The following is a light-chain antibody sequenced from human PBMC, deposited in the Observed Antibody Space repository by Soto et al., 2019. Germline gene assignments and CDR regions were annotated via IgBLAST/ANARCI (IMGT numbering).Light chain of an antibody. CDR3: QSYDSSLSGWV. J-gene: IGLJ3*02. CDR1: SSNIGAGYD. Sequence: QSVLTQPPSGSGAPGQKVTIFCTGSSSNIGAGYDVHWYQQLPGTAPKLLIYGNSNRPSGVPDRFSGSKSGTSASLAITGLQAEDEADYYCQSYDSSLSGWVFGGGTQLTVL. CDR2: GNS. V-gene: IGLV1-40*01.